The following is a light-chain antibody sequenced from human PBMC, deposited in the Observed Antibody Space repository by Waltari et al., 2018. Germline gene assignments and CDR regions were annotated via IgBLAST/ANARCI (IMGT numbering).Light chain of an antibody. CDR3: QQYNSYPYT. CDR1: QSISMW. V-gene: IGKV1-5*03. J-gene: IGKJ2*01. Sequence: DLQMTQSPSTLSASVGDRVTITCRASQSISMWLAWYQQKPGKAPNLLIYKASNLETGVPSRFSGSESGTEFTLTISSLQPDDFATYYCQQYNSYPYTFGQGTKLEIK. CDR2: KAS.